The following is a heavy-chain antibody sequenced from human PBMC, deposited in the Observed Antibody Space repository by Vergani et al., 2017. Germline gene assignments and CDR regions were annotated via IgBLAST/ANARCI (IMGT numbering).Heavy chain of an antibody. Sequence: QVQLVQSGAEVKKPGSSVKVSCKASGGTFSSYTISWVRQAPGQGLEWMGRIIPILGIANYAQKFQGRVTITADKSTSTAYMELRSLRSDDTAVYYCAGGYSSGPGDYWGQGTLVTVSS. CDR2: IIPILGIA. D-gene: IGHD6-19*01. CDR1: GGTFSSYT. CDR3: AGGYSSGPGDY. J-gene: IGHJ4*02. V-gene: IGHV1-69*02.